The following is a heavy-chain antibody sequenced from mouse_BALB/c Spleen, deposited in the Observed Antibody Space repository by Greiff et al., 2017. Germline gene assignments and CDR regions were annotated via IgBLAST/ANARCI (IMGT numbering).Heavy chain of an antibody. J-gene: IGHJ2*01. CDR2: IWSGGST. CDR1: GFSLTSYG. D-gene: IGHD4-1*01. CDR3: ARNLVLGYFDY. Sequence: VKLMESGPGLVQPSQSLSITCTVSGFSLTSYGVHWVRQSPGKGLEWLGVIWSGGSTDYNAAFISRLSISKDNSKSQVFFKMNSLQANDTAIYYCARNLVLGYFDYWGQGTTLTVSS. V-gene: IGHV2-2*02.